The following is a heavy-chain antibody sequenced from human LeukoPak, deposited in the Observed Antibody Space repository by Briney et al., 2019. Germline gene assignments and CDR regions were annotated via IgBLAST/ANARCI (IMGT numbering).Heavy chain of an antibody. V-gene: IGHV3-9*01. CDR3: ARGRGSYW. Sequence: GGSLRLSCAASGFTFDDYAMHWVRQAPGKGLEWVSGISWNSGSIGYADSVKGRFTISRDNAKNSLYLQMNSLRAEDAAVYYCARGRGSYWGGQGTLVTVSS. J-gene: IGHJ4*02. D-gene: IGHD3-10*01. CDR2: ISWNSGSI. CDR1: GFTFDDYA.